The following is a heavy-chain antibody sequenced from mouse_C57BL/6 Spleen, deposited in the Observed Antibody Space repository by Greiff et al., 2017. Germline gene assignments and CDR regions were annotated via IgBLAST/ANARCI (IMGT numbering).Heavy chain of an antibody. D-gene: IGHD2-5*01. V-gene: IGHV1-55*01. CDR2: IYPGSGST. CDR1: GYTFTSYW. CDR3: ARRSYYSNYEDPSWFAY. Sequence: VQLQQPGAELVKPGASVKMSCKASGYTFTSYWITWVKQRPGQGLEWIGDIYPGSGSTNYNEKFKSKATLTVDTSSSTAYMQLSSLTSEDSAVYYCARRSYYSNYEDPSWFAYWGQGTLVTVSA. J-gene: IGHJ3*01.